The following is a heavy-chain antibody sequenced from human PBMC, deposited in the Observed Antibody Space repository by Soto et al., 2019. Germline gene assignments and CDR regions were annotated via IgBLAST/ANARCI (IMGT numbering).Heavy chain of an antibody. D-gene: IGHD6-6*01. J-gene: IGHJ4*02. CDR1: GFTFSSYA. V-gene: IGHV3-30-3*01. Sequence: QVQLVESGGGVVQPGRSLRLSCAASGFTFSSYAMHWVRQAPGKGLEWVAVISYDGSNKYYADSVKGRFTISRDNSKNTLYLQMNSLRAEDTAVYYCARDPPASSSFDYCGQGTLVTVSS. CDR3: ARDPPASSSFDY. CDR2: ISYDGSNK.